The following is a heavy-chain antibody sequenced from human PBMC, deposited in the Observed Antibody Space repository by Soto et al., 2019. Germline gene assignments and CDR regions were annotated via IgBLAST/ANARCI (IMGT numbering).Heavy chain of an antibody. CDR3: ARDRGNPDSFGS. D-gene: IGHD3-10*01. V-gene: IGHV3-74*01. Sequence: EVQLVESGGGLVQPGESLRLSCAASGFNFSPFWMHWVRQAPGKGLEWISHIGGGGFTTIYADSVKGRFTISRDDAKNTLYLQMNSLRSEDTAVYYCARDRGNPDSFGSWGQWTMVNVSS. J-gene: IGHJ3*02. CDR2: IGGGGFTT. CDR1: GFNFSPFW.